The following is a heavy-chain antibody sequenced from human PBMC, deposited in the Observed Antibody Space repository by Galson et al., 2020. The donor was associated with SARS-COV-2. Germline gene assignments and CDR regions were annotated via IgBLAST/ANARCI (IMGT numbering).Heavy chain of an antibody. CDR1: GYTLTELS. CDR2: FDPEHGET. D-gene: IGHD6-6*01. CDR3: ATAPPLYSSSSGNWFDP. V-gene: IGHV1-24*01. J-gene: IGHJ5*02. Sequence: ASVKVYCKVSGYTLTELSMHWVRQAPGKGLEWMGGFDPEHGETIYAQKFQGRVTMTEDTSTDTAYMELSSLRSEDTAVYYCATAPPLYSSSSGNWFDPWGQGTLVTVSS.